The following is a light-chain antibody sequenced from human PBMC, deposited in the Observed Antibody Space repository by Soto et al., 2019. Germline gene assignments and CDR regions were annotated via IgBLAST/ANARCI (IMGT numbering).Light chain of an antibody. J-gene: IGKJ5*01. CDR1: QSVSGSY. V-gene: IGKV3-20*01. CDR2: SAS. CDR3: QQYGSLIT. Sequence: EIVLTQSPGTLSLSPGERATLSCRASQSVSGSYLAWYQQKPGQAPRLLIYSASSRATGIPDRFSGSGSGTDFTLTISRLEPEDFAVYYCQQYGSLITFGQGTRLEIK.